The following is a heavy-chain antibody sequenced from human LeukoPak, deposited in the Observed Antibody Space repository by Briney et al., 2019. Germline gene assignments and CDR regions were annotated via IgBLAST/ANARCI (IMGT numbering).Heavy chain of an antibody. Sequence: ASVKVSCKFSGFTFTDEYIHWVRQAPGQGLEWMGWINPYSGAINYAQKFQGRVTLTRDTSISTAYMELSRLTSGDTAVYYCARDPKSQLLLDHWGQGTLVTVSS. J-gene: IGHJ4*02. CDR3: ARDPKSQLLLDH. V-gene: IGHV1-2*02. CDR1: GFTFTDEY. D-gene: IGHD2-2*01. CDR2: INPYSGAI.